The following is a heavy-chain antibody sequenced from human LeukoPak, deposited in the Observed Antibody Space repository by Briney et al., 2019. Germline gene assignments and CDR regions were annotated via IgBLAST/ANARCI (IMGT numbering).Heavy chain of an antibody. J-gene: IGHJ4*02. CDR2: IYYSGST. CDR1: GGSISSYY. V-gene: IGHV4-59*12. D-gene: IGHD3-10*01. Sequence: SETLSLTCTVSGGSISSYYWSWIRQPPGKGLEWIAYIYYSGSTNYNPSLKSRVTISVDTSKNQFSLKLSSVTAADTAVYYCARDQGVNYWGQGTLVTVSS. CDR3: ARDQGVNY.